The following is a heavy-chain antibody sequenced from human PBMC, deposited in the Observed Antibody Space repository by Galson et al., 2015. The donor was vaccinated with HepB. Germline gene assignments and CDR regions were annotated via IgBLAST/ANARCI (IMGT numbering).Heavy chain of an antibody. J-gene: IGHJ5*02. Sequence: SLRLSCAASGFTFSAYSIHWVRQAPGQGLEWVAFISNDGRNKNYADSVKGRFSISRANSKNTVYLQMNSLRAEDTAIYYCAREDYSSGWYGSGLGNWFDPWGQGTLVTASS. CDR3: AREDYSSGWYGSGLGNWFDP. CDR2: ISNDGRNK. V-gene: IGHV3-30*04. CDR1: GFTFSAYS. D-gene: IGHD6-19*01.